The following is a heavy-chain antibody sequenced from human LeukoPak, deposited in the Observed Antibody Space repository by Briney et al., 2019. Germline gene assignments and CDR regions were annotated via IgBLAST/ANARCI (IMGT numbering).Heavy chain of an antibody. Sequence: ASVKVSCKASGYTLRNHGITWVRQAPGQGLEWMGWISCYNGDTHYAQNLQGRVTMTTDTSTSTAYMELRSLRSDDTAVYYCARDPTNTSGYYAYFDYWGQGTLVTVSS. D-gene: IGHD5-12*01. CDR1: GYTLRNHG. V-gene: IGHV1-18*01. CDR2: ISCYNGDT. CDR3: ARDPTNTSGYYAYFDY. J-gene: IGHJ4*02.